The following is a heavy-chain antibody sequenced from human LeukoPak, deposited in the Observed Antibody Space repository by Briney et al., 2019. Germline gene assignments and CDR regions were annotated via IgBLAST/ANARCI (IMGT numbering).Heavy chain of an antibody. Sequence: GGSLRLSCAASGFTFSSYGMHWVRQAPGKGLEWVAVIWYDGSNKYYADSVKGRFTISRDNSKNTLYLQMNSLRAEDTAVYYCAKADSGGNYYYGMDVWGQGTTVTVSS. V-gene: IGHV3-30*02. J-gene: IGHJ6*02. CDR2: IWYDGSNK. CDR3: AKADSGGNYYYGMDV. CDR1: GFTFSSYG. D-gene: IGHD4-23*01.